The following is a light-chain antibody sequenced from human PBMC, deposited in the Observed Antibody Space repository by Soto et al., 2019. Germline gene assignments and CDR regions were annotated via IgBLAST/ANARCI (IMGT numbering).Light chain of an antibody. CDR1: NTDVGGYNY. Sequence: QSALTQPPSASGSPGQAVTISCTGSNTDVGGYNYVTWYQHYPGKAPKVIIYEVAKRPAGVPARFSGSRSGNTASLTVSGLQAEDEADYYCSSYAGSNVWVFGVGTKLTVL. V-gene: IGLV2-8*01. J-gene: IGLJ3*02. CDR2: EVA. CDR3: SSYAGSNVWV.